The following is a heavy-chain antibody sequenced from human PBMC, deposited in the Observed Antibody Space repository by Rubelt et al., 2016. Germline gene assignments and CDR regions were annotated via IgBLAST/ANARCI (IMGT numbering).Heavy chain of an antibody. D-gene: IGHD3-3*01. V-gene: IGHV3-23*01. J-gene: IGHJ4*02. CDR2: ISGGGGSA. CDR1: GFTFTTHG. CDR3: ARGSGYYTFDF. Sequence: GSGGGLVQPGGSLRLSCAASGFTFTTHGMSWVRQAPGKGLEWVSTISGGGGSAYYADSVRVRFTISRDNSKNALYLRMNSLRVDDTAVYYCARGSGYYTFDFWGQGTLVNVSS.